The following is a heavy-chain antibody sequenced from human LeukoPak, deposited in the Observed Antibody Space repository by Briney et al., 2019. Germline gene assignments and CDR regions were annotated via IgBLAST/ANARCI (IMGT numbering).Heavy chain of an antibody. Sequence: SETLSLTCAVYGGSFSGYYWSWIRQPPGKGLEWIGEINRSGSTNYNPSLKSRVTISVDTSKNQFSLKLSSVTAADTAVYYCARDFVRPMAAAVGYYYYGMDVWGQGTTVTVSS. CDR3: ARDFVRPMAAAVGYYYYGMDV. J-gene: IGHJ6*02. CDR2: INRSGST. D-gene: IGHD6-13*01. CDR1: GGSFSGYY. V-gene: IGHV4-34*01.